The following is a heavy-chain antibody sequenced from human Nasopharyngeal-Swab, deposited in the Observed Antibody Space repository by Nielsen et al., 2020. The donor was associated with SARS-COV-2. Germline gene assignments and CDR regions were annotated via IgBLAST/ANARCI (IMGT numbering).Heavy chain of an antibody. J-gene: IGHJ4*02. Sequence: WERHAAGQGLEWMGWINTNTGNPTYAQGFTGRFVFSLDTSVSTAYLQISSLKAEDTAMYYCARVGRQYYFDYWGQGTLVTVSS. D-gene: IGHD1-26*01. CDR3: ARVGRQYYFDY. CDR2: INTNTGNP. V-gene: IGHV7-4-1*02.